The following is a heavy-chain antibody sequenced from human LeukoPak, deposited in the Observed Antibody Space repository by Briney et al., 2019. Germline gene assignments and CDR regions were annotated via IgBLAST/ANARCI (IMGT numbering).Heavy chain of an antibody. CDR2: IYYSGST. Sequence: SETLSLTCTVSGGSISSSSYYWGWIRQPPGKGLEWIGSIYYSGSTYYNPSLKSRVTISVDTSKNQFSLKLSSVTAADTAVYYCARAVPSYYYDSSGYRYFDYWGQGTLVTVSS. D-gene: IGHD3-22*01. V-gene: IGHV4-39*07. CDR1: GGSISSSSYY. CDR3: ARAVPSYYYDSSGYRYFDY. J-gene: IGHJ4*02.